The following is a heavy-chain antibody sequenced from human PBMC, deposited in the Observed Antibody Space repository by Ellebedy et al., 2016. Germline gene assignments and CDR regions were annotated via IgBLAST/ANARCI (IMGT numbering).Heavy chain of an antibody. CDR2: VNTFSGNT. D-gene: IGHD3-10*01. CDR1: GYTFTTFS. Sequence: ASVKVSXXASGYTFTTFSITWVRQVPGQGLEPMGFVNTFSGNTKFAQKFQGRVSMTTDSSTHTAYMDLRSLRSDDTAMYYCAKTSGWGYGENWGQGTLVTVSS. CDR3: AKTSGWGYGEN. V-gene: IGHV1-18*04. J-gene: IGHJ4*02.